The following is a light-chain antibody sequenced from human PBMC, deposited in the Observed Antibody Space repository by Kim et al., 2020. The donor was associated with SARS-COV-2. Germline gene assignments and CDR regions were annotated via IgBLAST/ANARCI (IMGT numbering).Light chain of an antibody. V-gene: IGKV1-8*01. CDR2: SAS. J-gene: IGKJ4*01. CDR3: EQYHRYPPA. CDR1: QDISSH. Sequence: ASTGDRVTITCRASQDISSHLAWYQQKPGKAPKLRIYSASTLQTGVPSRFSGSGSGTDFTLTITYLQSEDFATYYCEQYHRYPPAFGGGTKVDIK.